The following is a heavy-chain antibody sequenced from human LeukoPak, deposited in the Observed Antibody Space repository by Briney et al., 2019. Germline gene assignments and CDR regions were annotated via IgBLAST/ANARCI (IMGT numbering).Heavy chain of an antibody. V-gene: IGHV1-46*01. Sequence: ASVKVSGKASGYTFTNYLMHWVRQAPGQGLEWMGIIYPSGGGTRYAQKFQGRVTMTRDTSTTTVYMELSSLRSDDTAVYYCARDQAATNTQVRFCLDWGQGTLVTVSS. CDR1: GYTFTNYL. CDR3: ARDQAATNTQVRFCLD. D-gene: IGHD3-9*01. J-gene: IGHJ4*02. CDR2: IYPSGGGT.